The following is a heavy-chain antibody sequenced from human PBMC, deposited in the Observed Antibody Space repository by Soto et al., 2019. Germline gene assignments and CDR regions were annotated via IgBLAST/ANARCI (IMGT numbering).Heavy chain of an antibody. V-gene: IGHV4-61*08. D-gene: IGHD3-3*01. CDR2: IYNSGST. Sequence: SETRSLTCTVSGGSVSSAGYYWSWIRQPPGKGLEWIGYIYNSGSTNYNPSLKSRVTISVDTSKNQFSLKLSSVTAADTAVYFCARQVATFGVNYFDYWGQGTLVTVSS. CDR1: GGSVSSAGYY. J-gene: IGHJ4*02. CDR3: ARQVATFGVNYFDY.